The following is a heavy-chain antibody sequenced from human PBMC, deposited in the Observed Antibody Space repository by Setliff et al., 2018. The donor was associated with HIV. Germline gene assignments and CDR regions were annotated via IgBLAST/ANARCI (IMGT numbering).Heavy chain of an antibody. CDR2: MYYTGTT. D-gene: IGHD1-26*01. V-gene: IGHV4-38-2*01. CDR1: GYSVSSGYY. CDR3: ARHVSGSYHSPLQH. J-gene: IGHJ1*01. Sequence: SETLSLTCAVSGYSVSSGYYWAWIRQAPGKGLQWIGQMYYTGTTDYNPSLSSRVTISQDKSRNQFSLKLTSVTAADTAVYYCARHVSGSYHSPLQHWGQGALVTVSS.